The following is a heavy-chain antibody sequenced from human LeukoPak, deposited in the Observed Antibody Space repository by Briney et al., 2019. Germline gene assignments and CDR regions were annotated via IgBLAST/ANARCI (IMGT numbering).Heavy chain of an antibody. Sequence: SETLSLTCTVSGGSISSYYWSWIRQPAGKGLEWIGRIYSSGSTNYNPSLKSRVTMSVDTSENQFSLKLSSVTAADTAVYYCARNLGGSYYDSSGTSGYWGQGTLVTVSS. J-gene: IGHJ4*02. D-gene: IGHD3-22*01. CDR2: IYSSGST. CDR1: GGSISSYY. CDR3: ARNLGGSYYDSSGTSGY. V-gene: IGHV4-4*07.